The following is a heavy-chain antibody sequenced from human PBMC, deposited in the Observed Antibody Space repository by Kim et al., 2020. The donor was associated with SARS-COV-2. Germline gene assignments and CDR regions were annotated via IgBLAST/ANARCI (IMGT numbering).Heavy chain of an antibody. V-gene: IGHV4-59*01. CDR3: ASLVRGGWFDP. CDR2: IYYSGST. J-gene: IGHJ5*02. D-gene: IGHD3-10*01. Sequence: SETLSLTCTVSGGSISSYYWSSIRQPPGKGLEWIGYIYYSGSTNYNPSLKSRVTISVDTSKNQFSLKLSSVTAADTAVYYCASLVRGGWFDPWGQGTLVT. CDR1: GGSISSYY.